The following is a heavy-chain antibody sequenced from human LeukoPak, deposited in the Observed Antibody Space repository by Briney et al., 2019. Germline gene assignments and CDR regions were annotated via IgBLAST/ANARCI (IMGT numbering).Heavy chain of an antibody. D-gene: IGHD3-10*01. CDR3: ARTLASGSCYIMEI. J-gene: IGHJ4*02. V-gene: IGHV3-30-3*01. Sequence: PGGSLRLSCAVSGFTFSSFTMQCVRQAPGKGLEWVAVISYDGSNRYYADSVKGRFTISRDISKNTLYLQMDSLRAEDTAVYYCARTLASGSCYIMEIWGQGTLVTVSS. CDR1: GFTFSSFT. CDR2: ISYDGSNR.